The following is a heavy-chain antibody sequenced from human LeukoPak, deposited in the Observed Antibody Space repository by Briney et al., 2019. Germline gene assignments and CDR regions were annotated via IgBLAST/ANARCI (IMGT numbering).Heavy chain of an antibody. CDR1: GYTFTSYA. CDR2: IIPIFGTA. CDR3: ARDGRPSYYYGSGSSSTPYYYYGMDV. V-gene: IGHV1-69*13. J-gene: IGHJ6*02. Sequence: SVKVSCKASGYTFTSYAISWVRQAPGQGLEWMGGIIPIFGTANYAQKFQGRVTITADESTSTAYMELSSLRSEDTAVYYCARDGRPSYYYGSGSSSTPYYYYGMDVWGQGPRSPSP. D-gene: IGHD3-10*01.